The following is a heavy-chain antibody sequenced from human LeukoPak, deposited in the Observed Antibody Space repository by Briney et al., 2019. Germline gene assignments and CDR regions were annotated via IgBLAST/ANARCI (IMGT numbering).Heavy chain of an antibody. D-gene: IGHD2-15*01. CDR3: AKTPIVVVVAAPDY. J-gene: IGHJ4*02. CDR2: ISGSGGST. Sequence: GGSLRLSCAASGFTFSSYAMSWVRQAPGKGLEWVSAISGSGGSTYYADSVKGRFTISRDNSKNTLYLQMSSLRAEDTAVYYCAKTPIVVVVAAPDYWGQGTLVTVSS. CDR1: GFTFSSYA. V-gene: IGHV3-23*01.